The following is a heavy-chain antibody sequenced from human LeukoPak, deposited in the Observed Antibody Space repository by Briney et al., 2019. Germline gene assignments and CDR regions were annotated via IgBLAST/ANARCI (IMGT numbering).Heavy chain of an antibody. CDR3: ARGHYGDYANFDY. D-gene: IGHD4-17*01. J-gene: IGHJ4*02. V-gene: IGHV1-18*01. CDR1: GYTLTELS. Sequence: ASVKVSCKVSGYTLTELSMHWVRQAPGKGLEWMGWISAYNGNTNYAQKLQGRVTMTTDTSTSTAYMELRSLRSDDTAVFYCARGHYGDYANFDYWGQGTLVTVSS. CDR2: ISAYNGNT.